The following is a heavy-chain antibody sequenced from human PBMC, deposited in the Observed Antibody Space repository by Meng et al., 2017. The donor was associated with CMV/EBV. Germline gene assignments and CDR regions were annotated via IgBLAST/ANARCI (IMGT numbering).Heavy chain of an antibody. CDR2: IYYSGST. J-gene: IGHJ6*02. Sequence: SETLSLTCTVSGGSISSYYWSWIRQPPGKGLEWIGYIYYSGSTNYNPSLKSRVTISVDTSKNQSSLKLSSVTAADTAVYYCARELEPSYGMDVWGQGTTVTVSS. CDR3: ARELEPSYGMDV. D-gene: IGHD1-1*01. CDR1: GGSISSYY. V-gene: IGHV4-59*01.